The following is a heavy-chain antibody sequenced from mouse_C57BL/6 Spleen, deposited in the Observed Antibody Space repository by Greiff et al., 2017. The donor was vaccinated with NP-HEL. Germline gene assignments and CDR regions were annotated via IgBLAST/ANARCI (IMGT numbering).Heavy chain of an antibody. D-gene: IGHD2-4*01. CDR1: GYTFTSYW. V-gene: IGHV1-50*01. Sequence: VQLQQPGAELVKPGASVKLSCKASGYTFTSYWMQWVKQRPGQGLEWIGEIDPSDSYTNYNQKFKGKATLTVDTSSSTAYMQLSSLTSEDSAVYYCARGGIYYDYDGFAYWGQGTLVTVSA. J-gene: IGHJ3*01. CDR2: IDPSDSYT. CDR3: ARGGIYYDYDGFAY.